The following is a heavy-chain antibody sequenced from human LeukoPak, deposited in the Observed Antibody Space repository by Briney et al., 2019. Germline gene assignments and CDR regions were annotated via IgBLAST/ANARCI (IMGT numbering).Heavy chain of an antibody. J-gene: IGHJ4*02. D-gene: IGHD6-13*01. Sequence: GGSLRLSCAASGFTFSSYSMNWVRQAPGKGLEWVSVISASGGSTYYADSVKGRFTISRDNSKNTLYLQMNSLRAEDTAVYYCAKRSAAVGVFDYWGQGTLVTVSS. V-gene: IGHV3-23*01. CDR3: AKRSAAVGVFDY. CDR1: GFTFSSYS. CDR2: ISASGGST.